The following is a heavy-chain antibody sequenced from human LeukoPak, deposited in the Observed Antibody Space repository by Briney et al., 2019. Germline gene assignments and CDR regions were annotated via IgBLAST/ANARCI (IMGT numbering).Heavy chain of an antibody. Sequence: SETLSLTCAVSGDSFSSHYWTWIRQSPGTGLEWIGYISHIGRTNYNPSLKSRVTISIDTSKNQFSLKLRSVTAADTAVYYCARDLVTVTKGFDIWGQGTVVSVPS. D-gene: IGHD4-17*01. V-gene: IGHV4-59*11. J-gene: IGHJ3*02. CDR1: GDSFSSHY. CDR3: ARDLVTVTKGFDI. CDR2: ISHIGRT.